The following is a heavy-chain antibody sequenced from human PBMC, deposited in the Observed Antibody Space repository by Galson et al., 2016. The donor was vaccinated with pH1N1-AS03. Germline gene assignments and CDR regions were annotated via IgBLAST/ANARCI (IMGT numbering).Heavy chain of an antibody. CDR2: ITSSGGSGPTI. V-gene: IGHV3-11*01. J-gene: IGHJ4*02. D-gene: IGHD3-9*01. CDR1: GFTFSDYY. Sequence: SLRLSCAASGFTFSDYYMSWIRQAPGKGLKWISCITSSGGSGPTIYYADSVKGRFTISRDNAKNSLYLQMNSLRADDTAVYYCAKGWYDIWTGYLVDPFDYWGQGALVTVSS. CDR3: AKGWYDIWTGYLVDPFDY.